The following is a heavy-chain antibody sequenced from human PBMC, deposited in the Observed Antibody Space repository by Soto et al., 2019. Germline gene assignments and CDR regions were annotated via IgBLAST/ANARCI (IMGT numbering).Heavy chain of an antibody. V-gene: IGHV1-18*04. CDR3: ARRDCSGGSCRFNYYYYGMDV. J-gene: IGHJ6*02. CDR1: GYSFTGYS. Sequence: ASVKVSCKASGYSFTGYSMHWVRQAPGQGLEWMGWISAYNGNTNYAQKLQGRVTMTTDTSTSTAYMELRSLRSDDTAVYYCARRDCSGGSCRFNYYYYGMDVWGQGTTVTVSS. D-gene: IGHD2-15*01. CDR2: ISAYNGNT.